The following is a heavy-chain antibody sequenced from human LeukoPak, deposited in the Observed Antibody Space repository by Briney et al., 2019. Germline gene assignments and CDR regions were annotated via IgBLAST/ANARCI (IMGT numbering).Heavy chain of an antibody. D-gene: IGHD6-13*01. CDR3: ARALYSSSLDY. CDR2: INWNGGST. Sequence: YGXSWXRQAPGKGLEWVSGINWNGGSTVYADSVNGRFTISRDNAKNSLYLQMNSLRAEDTALYYCARALYSSSLDYWGQGTLVTVSS. CDR1: YG. V-gene: IGHV3-20*03. J-gene: IGHJ4*02.